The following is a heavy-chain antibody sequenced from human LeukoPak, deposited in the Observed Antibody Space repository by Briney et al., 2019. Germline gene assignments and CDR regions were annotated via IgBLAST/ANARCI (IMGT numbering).Heavy chain of an antibody. CDR1: GYTFTDYY. J-gene: IGHJ6*02. CDR2: INPKSGGT. Sequence: ASVKVSCKASGYTFTDYYIHWVRQAPGRGLEWMGWINPKSGGTHFAQKFQGRVTMTRDTSISTADMELSRLRSDDTAVYYCARTPVGFKVGGGLYHYGMDVWGQGTTVTVSS. D-gene: IGHD3-16*01. V-gene: IGHV1-2*02. CDR3: ARTPVGFKVGGGLYHYGMDV.